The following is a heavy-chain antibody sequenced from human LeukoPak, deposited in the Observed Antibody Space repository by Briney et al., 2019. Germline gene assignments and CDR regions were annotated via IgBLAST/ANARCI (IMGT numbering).Heavy chain of an antibody. D-gene: IGHD2-15*01. V-gene: IGHV3-7*03. Sequence: GGSLRLSCAASGFTFSSYWMNWARQAPGKGLEWVASINHNGNVNYYVDSVKGRFTISRDNAKNSLYLQMSNLRAEDMAVYFCAKQLGYCSDGSCYFPYWGQGTLVTVSS. J-gene: IGHJ4*02. CDR3: AKQLGYCSDGSCYFPY. CDR2: INHNGNVN. CDR1: GFTFSSYW.